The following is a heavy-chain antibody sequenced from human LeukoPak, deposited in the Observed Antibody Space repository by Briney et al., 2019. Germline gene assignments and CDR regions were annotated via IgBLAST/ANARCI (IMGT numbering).Heavy chain of an antibody. CDR2: IYYSGST. J-gene: IGHJ4*02. CDR1: GGSISSSSYY. D-gene: IGHD6-13*01. V-gene: IGHV4-39*07. CDR3: ARDRSSSWDKYYFDY. Sequence: SETLSLTCTVSGGSISSSSYYCGWIRQPPGKGLEWIGSIYYSGSTYYNPSLKSRVTISVDTSKNQFSLKLSSVTAADTAVYYCARDRSSSWDKYYFDYWGQGTLVTVSS.